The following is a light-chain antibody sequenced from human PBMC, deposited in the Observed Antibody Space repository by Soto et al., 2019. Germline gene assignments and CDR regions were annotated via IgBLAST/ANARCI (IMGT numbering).Light chain of an antibody. V-gene: IGKV3D-15*01. CDR2: GAS. CDR1: QSVNIY. CDR3: QQRSNWPLT. J-gene: IGKJ4*01. Sequence: EIVMTQSPATLSVSPVERATLSCMASQSVNIYLAWYQQKPGQAPRLLIFGASYRATGIPARFSGSGSGTEFNLTISSLQSEDFAVYFCQQRSNWPLTFGGGTKVDIK.